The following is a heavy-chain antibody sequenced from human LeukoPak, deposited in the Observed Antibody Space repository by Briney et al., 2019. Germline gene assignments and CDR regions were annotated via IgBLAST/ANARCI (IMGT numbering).Heavy chain of an antibody. CDR3: ARESVHCSSTSCYLDY. Sequence: GGSLRLSCATSGFTFSSYSMNWVRQAPGKGLEWVSSISSSSSYIYYADSVKGRFTISRDNAKNSLYLQMNSLRAEDTAVYYCARESVHCSSTSCYLDYWGQGTLVTVSS. J-gene: IGHJ4*02. D-gene: IGHD2-2*01. CDR2: ISSSSSYI. V-gene: IGHV3-21*04. CDR1: GFTFSSYS.